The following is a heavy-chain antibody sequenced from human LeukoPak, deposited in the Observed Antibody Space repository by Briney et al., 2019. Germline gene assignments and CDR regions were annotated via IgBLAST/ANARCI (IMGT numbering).Heavy chain of an antibody. CDR3: AKVKSLRFLEWFLGYMDV. V-gene: IGHV3-23*01. CDR2: ISGSGGST. Sequence: PGGSLRLSCAASGFTFSSYAMSWVRQAPGKGLEWVSAISGSGGSTYYADSVKGRFTISRDNSKNTLYLQMNSLRAEDTAVYYCAKVKSLRFLEWFLGYMDVWGKGTTVTVSS. D-gene: IGHD3-3*01. CDR1: GFTFSSYA. J-gene: IGHJ6*03.